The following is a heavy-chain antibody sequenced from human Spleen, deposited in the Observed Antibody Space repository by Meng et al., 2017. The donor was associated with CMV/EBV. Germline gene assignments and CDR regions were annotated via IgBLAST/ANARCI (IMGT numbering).Heavy chain of an antibody. V-gene: IGHV1-2*02. CDR3: ARVRVATTPSYFYYGMDV. D-gene: IGHD2-15*01. Sequence: ASVKVSCKASGFTGYHMQWVRQAPGQGLEWMGWINPNSDGANYAHKFQGRVTMTRDTSISTAYMELSRLRSDDTAVYYCARVRVATTPSYFYYGMDVWGQGTTVTVSS. CDR1: GFTGYH. CDR2: INPNSDGA. J-gene: IGHJ6*02.